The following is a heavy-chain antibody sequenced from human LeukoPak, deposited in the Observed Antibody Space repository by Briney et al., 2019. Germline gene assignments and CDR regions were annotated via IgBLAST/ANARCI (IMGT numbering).Heavy chain of an antibody. V-gene: IGHV1-46*01. J-gene: IGHJ4*02. CDR2: INPSGGST. Sequence: ASVKVSCKASGYTFTSYYMHWVRQAPGQGLEWMGIINPSGGSTSYAQKFQGRVTMTRDTSISTAYMELSRLRSDDTAVYYCASLIVGASLGSGYFDYWGQGTLVTVSS. CDR3: ASLIVGASLGSGYFDY. D-gene: IGHD1-26*01. CDR1: GYTFTSYY.